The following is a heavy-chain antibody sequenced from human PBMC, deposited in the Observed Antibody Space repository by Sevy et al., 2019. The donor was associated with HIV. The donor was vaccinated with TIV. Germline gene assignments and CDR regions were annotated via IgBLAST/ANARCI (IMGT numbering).Heavy chain of an antibody. CDR3: STDHRRDGIVVVPFEY. CDR1: GFTFSNAW. D-gene: IGHD2-15*01. CDR2: IRRKAGGGTT. V-gene: IGHV3-15*01. J-gene: IGHJ4*02. Sequence: GGSLRLSCAASGFTFSNAWLSWVRKSQGKGWEWVGRIRRKAGGGTTNYATIVKGKFTISRDDSRDSLYLQLNSLETEDTAVYYCSTDHRRDGIVVVPFEYWGQGTLVTVSS.